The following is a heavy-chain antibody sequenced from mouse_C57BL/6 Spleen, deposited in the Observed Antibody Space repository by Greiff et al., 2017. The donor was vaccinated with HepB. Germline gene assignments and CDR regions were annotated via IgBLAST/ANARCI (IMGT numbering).Heavy chain of an antibody. CDR2: INPNNGGT. CDR1: GYTFTDYY. D-gene: IGHD2-4*01. J-gene: IGHJ2*01. V-gene: IGHV1-26*01. CDR3: ARYYDYDLDY. Sequence: EVQLQQSGPELVKPGASVKISCKASGYTFTDYYMNWVKQSHGKSLEWIGDINPNNGGTSYNQKFKGKATLTVDKSSSTAYMELRSLTSEDSAVYYCARYYDYDLDYWGQGTTLTVSS.